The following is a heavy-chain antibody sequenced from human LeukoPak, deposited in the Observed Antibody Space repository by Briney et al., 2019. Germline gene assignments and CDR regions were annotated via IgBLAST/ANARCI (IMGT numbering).Heavy chain of an antibody. V-gene: IGHV3-48*01. CDR1: GFTFNAFG. CDR2: IGTTSGAI. CDR3: ARFRTWGDKAFDY. Sequence: GSLILSCAASGFTFNAFGMNWVRQAPGKGLGGVSNIGTTSGAIYYADSVKGRFTISRDSAKNSLYLQMNSLRAEDTAVCYCARFRTWGDKAFDYWGQGTLVTVSS. D-gene: IGHD2-21*02. J-gene: IGHJ4*02.